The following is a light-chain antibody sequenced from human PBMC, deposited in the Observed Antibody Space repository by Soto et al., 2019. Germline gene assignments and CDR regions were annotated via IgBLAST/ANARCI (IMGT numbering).Light chain of an antibody. Sequence: EIVLTQSPGTLSLSPGERATLSCRASQSVDSMYLAWYQQKPGQAPRLLIHGASSRATGTPDRFSGSGSETDFTLTISRLEPEDFAVYYCQQYGSWTFGQGTKVDIK. CDR2: GAS. CDR1: QSVDSMY. CDR3: QQYGSWT. V-gene: IGKV3-20*01. J-gene: IGKJ1*01.